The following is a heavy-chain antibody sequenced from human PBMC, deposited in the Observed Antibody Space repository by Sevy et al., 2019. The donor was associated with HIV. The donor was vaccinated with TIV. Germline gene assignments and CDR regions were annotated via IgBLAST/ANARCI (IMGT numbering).Heavy chain of an antibody. CDR3: AVPPSQGRPPRGSYYYYGMDV. Sequence: ASVKVSCKASGGTFSSYAISWVRQAPGQGLEWMGGIIPIFGTANYAQKFQGRVTITADESTSTAYMELSSLRSEDTAVYYCAVPPSQGRPPRGSYYYYGMDVWGQGTTVTVSS. CDR2: IIPIFGTA. D-gene: IGHD3-10*01. V-gene: IGHV1-69*13. J-gene: IGHJ6*02. CDR1: GGTFSSYA.